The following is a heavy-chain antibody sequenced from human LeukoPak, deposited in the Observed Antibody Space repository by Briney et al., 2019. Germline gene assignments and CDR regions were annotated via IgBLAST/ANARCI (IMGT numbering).Heavy chain of an antibody. CDR1: GFTFSSYD. J-gene: IGHJ4*02. CDR3: ARETAEMARGSVYFDY. Sequence: GGSLRLSCAASGFTFSSYDMHWVRQAPGKGLEWVAVTWYDGSKEYYADSVKGRFTISRDTSKNTLDLQMNSLRPEDSAVYYCARETAEMARGSVYFDYWGQGTLVTASS. V-gene: IGHV3-33*01. CDR2: TWYDGSKE. D-gene: IGHD5-24*01.